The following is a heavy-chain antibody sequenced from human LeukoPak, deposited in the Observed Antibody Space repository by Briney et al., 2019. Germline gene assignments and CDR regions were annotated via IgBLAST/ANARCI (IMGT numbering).Heavy chain of an antibody. J-gene: IGHJ4*02. V-gene: IGHV3-23*01. CDR1: GFTFGSHA. D-gene: IGHD5-18*01. Sequence: GGSLRLSCEASGFTFGSHAMYWVRQAPGKGLEWVAGIFGSGGSPHYADPVKGRFTISRDNSRNTVYLQINSLRAEDTAVYYCGKTTVGYSSGQKPAWPVDYWGQGTLVTISS. CDR3: GKTTVGYSSGQKPAWPVDY. CDR2: IFGSGGSP.